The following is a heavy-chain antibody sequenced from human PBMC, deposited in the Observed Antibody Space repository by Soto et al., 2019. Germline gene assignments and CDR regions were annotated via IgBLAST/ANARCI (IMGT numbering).Heavy chain of an antibody. CDR2: ISYDGSNA. D-gene: IGHD3-10*01. Sequence: GESLKISCTASGFSFSTYAMYWVRQAPGKGLEWVAIISYDGSNAQYADSVKGRFTVARDNSKNTLYLQMHSLTAEDTAVYYCARDGGGFGELLLNSYDAFDIWGQGKLVTVSS. V-gene: IGHV3-30*04. CDR1: GFSFSTYA. CDR3: ARDGGGFGELLLNSYDAFDI. J-gene: IGHJ3*02.